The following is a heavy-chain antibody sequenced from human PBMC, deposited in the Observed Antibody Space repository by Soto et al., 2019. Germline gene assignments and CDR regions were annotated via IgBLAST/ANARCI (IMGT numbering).Heavy chain of an antibody. V-gene: IGHV1-24*01. CDR2: FDPEDGET. CDR1: GYTLTELS. D-gene: IGHD3-22*01. Sequence: ASVQVSCTVSGYTLTELSMHWVRPAPGKGREWMGGFDPEDGETIYAQKFQGRVTMTEDTSTDTAYMELSSLRFEDTAVYYCATLIGPREGSWGQGTLVTVSS. J-gene: IGHJ5*02. CDR3: ATLIGPREGS.